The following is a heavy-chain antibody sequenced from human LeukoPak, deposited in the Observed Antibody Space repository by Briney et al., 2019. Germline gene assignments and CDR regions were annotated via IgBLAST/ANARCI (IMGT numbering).Heavy chain of an antibody. J-gene: IGHJ4*02. CDR1: GFTFSSYA. Sequence: PGGSLRLSCAASGFTFSSYAMSWVRQAPGKGLEWVSDINGSGGSTYYADSVKGRFTISRDNAKNSLFLQMNSLRAEDTAVYYCAREGDGYNSPIDYWGQGTLVTVSS. V-gene: IGHV3-23*01. CDR3: AREGDGYNSPIDY. D-gene: IGHD5-24*01. CDR2: INGSGGST.